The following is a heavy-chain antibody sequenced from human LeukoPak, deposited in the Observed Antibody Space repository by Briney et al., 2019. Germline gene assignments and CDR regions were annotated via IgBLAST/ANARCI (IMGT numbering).Heavy chain of an antibody. CDR3: ARNSYNISYSSMDV. D-gene: IGHD3-10*01. CDR1: GFTFNNYA. J-gene: IGHJ6*03. V-gene: IGHV3-23*01. CDR2: ISGSGGST. Sequence: PGGSLTLSCAASGFTFNNYAMNWVRQAPGKGLEWVSAISGSGGSTYDADSVKGRFTISRDNSKNTLYMQLNRRRAEDTAVYYCARNSYNISYSSMDVWGTGTTVTVAS.